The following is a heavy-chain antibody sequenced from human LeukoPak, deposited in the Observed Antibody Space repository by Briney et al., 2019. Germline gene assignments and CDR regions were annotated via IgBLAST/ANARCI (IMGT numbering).Heavy chain of an antibody. J-gene: IGHJ4*02. D-gene: IGHD1-26*01. CDR1: GFTFSNFW. CDR2: ISYDGSNK. CDR3: ARAVGSGSYRGSGY. Sequence: GGSLRLSCAASGFTFSNFWMTWVRQAPGKGLEWVAVISYDGSNKYYADSVKGRFTISRDNSKNTLYLQMNSLRAEDTAVYYCARAVGSGSYRGSGYWGQGTLVTVSS. V-gene: IGHV3-30-3*01.